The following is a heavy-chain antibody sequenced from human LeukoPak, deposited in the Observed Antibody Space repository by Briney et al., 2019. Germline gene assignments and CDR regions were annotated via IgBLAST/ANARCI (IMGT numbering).Heavy chain of an antibody. Sequence: GGSLRLSCAASGFTFSSYSMNWVRQAPGKGLEWVSSISSSSSYIYYADSVKGRFTISRDNAKNSLYLQMNSLRAEDTAVYYCARDRAQFIAVAGTVGYWGQGTLVTVSS. D-gene: IGHD6-19*01. V-gene: IGHV3-21*01. J-gene: IGHJ4*02. CDR3: ARDRAQFIAVAGTVGY. CDR2: ISSSSSYI. CDR1: GFTFSSYS.